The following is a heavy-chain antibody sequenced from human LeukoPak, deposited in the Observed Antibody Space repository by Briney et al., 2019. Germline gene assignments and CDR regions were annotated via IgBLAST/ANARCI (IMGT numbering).Heavy chain of an antibody. CDR1: GYTFTNYY. Sequence: GASVKVSCKASGYTFTNYYMHWVRQAPGQGLEWMGIINRSGGRTIYAQKFQGRVTMTRDTSTSTVYMELSSLRSEDTAVYYCARDGYGEDYYYMDVWGKGTTVTISS. CDR2: INRSGGRT. CDR3: ARDGYGEDYYYMDV. V-gene: IGHV1-46*01. D-gene: IGHD4-17*01. J-gene: IGHJ6*03.